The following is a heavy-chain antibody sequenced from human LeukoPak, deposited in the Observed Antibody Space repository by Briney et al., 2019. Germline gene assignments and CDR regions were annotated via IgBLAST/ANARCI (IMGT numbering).Heavy chain of an antibody. J-gene: IGHJ4*02. D-gene: IGHD6-13*01. CDR1: GYSFTSYW. Sequence: GESLKISCKCSGYSFTSYWSGWVRPMPGKGLEWMGIIYPGDSDTSYSPSFQGQVTISADKSISPAYLQWSSLKPSDTAMYYCAKSIAATAPGIDFWGQGTLVTVSS. CDR2: IYPGDSDT. CDR3: AKSIAATAPGIDF. V-gene: IGHV5-51*01.